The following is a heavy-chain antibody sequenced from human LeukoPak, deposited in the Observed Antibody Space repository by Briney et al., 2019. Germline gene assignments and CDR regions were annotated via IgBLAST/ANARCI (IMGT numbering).Heavy chain of an antibody. Sequence: GESLKISCMGSGYSFTSYWIGWVRQMPGKGLEWMGIIYPGDSDTRYSPSFQGQVTISADKSISTAYLQWSSLKASDTAMYYCAREYSSSSHHYYYGMDVWGQGTTVTVSS. CDR1: GYSFTSYW. CDR2: IYPGDSDT. V-gene: IGHV5-51*01. D-gene: IGHD6-6*01. J-gene: IGHJ6*02. CDR3: AREYSSSSHHYYYGMDV.